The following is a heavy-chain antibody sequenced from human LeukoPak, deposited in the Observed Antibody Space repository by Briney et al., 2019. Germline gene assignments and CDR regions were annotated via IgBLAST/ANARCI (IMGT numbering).Heavy chain of an antibody. Sequence: PSETLSLTCTVSGGSISSSSYYWGWIRQPPGKGLEWIGSIYYSGSTYYNPSLKSRVTISVDTSKNQFSLKLSSVTAADTAVYYCARGPFMITFGGPPSGRWYDYWGQGTLVTVSS. CDR2: IYYSGST. D-gene: IGHD3-16*01. CDR1: GGSISSSSYY. CDR3: ARGPFMITFGGPPSGRWYDY. J-gene: IGHJ4*02. V-gene: IGHV4-39*07.